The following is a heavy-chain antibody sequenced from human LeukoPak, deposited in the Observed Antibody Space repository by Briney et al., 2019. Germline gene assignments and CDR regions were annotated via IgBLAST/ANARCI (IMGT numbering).Heavy chain of an antibody. J-gene: IGHJ6*02. Sequence: TGGSLRLSCAASGFIFSSYAMHWVRQAPGKGLEWVSAISGSGGSTYYADSVKGRFTISRDKSKNTLYLQMNSLRAEDTAVYYCANHYYDSSGYYVVWGQGTTVTVSS. D-gene: IGHD3-22*01. CDR3: ANHYYDSSGYYVV. CDR1: GFIFSSYA. V-gene: IGHV3-23*01. CDR2: ISGSGGST.